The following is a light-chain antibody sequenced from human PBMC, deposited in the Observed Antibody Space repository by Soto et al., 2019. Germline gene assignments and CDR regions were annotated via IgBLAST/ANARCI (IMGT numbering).Light chain of an antibody. J-gene: IGLJ1*01. Sequence: QSVLTQPASLSGSPGQSITISCTGTSSDVGGYNYVSWSQQHPGKAPQLIIYEVSNRPSGVSNRFSGSKSGSTASLTISGLQAEDEADYYCSSYTSSSTYVFGTGTKVTVL. CDR1: SSDVGGYNY. V-gene: IGLV2-14*01. CDR3: SSYTSSSTYV. CDR2: EVS.